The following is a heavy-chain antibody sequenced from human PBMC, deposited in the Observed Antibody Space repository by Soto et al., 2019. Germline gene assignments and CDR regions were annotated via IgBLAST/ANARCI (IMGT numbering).Heavy chain of an antibody. Sequence: QVQLVQSGAEVKKPGSSVKVSCKASGGTFSSYAISWVRQAPGQGLEWMGGIIPIFGTANYAQKFQGRVTISADESTSTAYMEVSSLRSEDTAVHYCARDYSRITMVRGVMGPFDYWGQGTLVTVSS. CDR2: IIPIFGTA. V-gene: IGHV1-69*01. J-gene: IGHJ4*02. CDR3: ARDYSRITMVRGVMGPFDY. CDR1: GGTFSSYA. D-gene: IGHD3-10*01.